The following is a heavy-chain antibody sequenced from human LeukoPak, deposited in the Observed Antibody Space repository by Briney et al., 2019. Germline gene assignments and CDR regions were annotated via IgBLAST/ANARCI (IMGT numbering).Heavy chain of an antibody. V-gene: IGHV3-23*01. CDR2: ISDSGGST. Sequence: PGGSLRLSCAASGFTFSSYAMSWVRQAPGKGLEWVSAISDSGGSTYYADSVKGRFTISRDNSKNTLYLQMNSLRAEDTAVYYCARDLYYGSGRNFDYWGQGTLVTVSS. CDR1: GFTFSSYA. J-gene: IGHJ4*02. CDR3: ARDLYYGSGRNFDY. D-gene: IGHD3-10*01.